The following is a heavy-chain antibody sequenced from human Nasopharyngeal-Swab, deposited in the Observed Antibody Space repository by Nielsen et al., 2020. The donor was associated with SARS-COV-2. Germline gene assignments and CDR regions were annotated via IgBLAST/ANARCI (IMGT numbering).Heavy chain of an antibody. CDR1: GDTFTKYT. Sequence: SVKVSCKASGDTFTKYTFSWVRQAPGLGLEWMGGAIPMSRTANYAQKFQGRVTITADESTSTAYMELSSLRSEDTAVYYCARSHGYYFDSSNFHPGDWGQGTLVTVSS. CDR3: ARSHGYYFDSSNFHPGD. J-gene: IGHJ1*01. CDR2: AIPMSRTA. V-gene: IGHV1-69*13. D-gene: IGHD3-22*01.